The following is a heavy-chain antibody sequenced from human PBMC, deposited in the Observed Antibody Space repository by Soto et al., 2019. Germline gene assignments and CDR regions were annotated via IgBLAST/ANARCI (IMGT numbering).Heavy chain of an antibody. J-gene: IGHJ6*02. CDR3: ARRTWGMDV. CDR2: IFHSGNT. V-gene: IGHV4-4*02. CDR1: SGSIDTTNW. D-gene: IGHD2-8*01. Sequence: QVQLQESGPGLVKPSGTLSLTCAVSSGSIDTTNWWSWVRQPPGKGLEWIGEIFHSGNTYYNPSLASRVTISVDTSTNQFSLNLRSVTAADTAVYYCARRTWGMDVWGQWTTVTVSS.